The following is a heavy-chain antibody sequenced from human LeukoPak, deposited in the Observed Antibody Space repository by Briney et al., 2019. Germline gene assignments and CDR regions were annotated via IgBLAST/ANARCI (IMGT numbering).Heavy chain of an antibody. D-gene: IGHD6-19*01. Sequence: PSQTLSLTCTVSGGSISSYYWSWIRQPPGKGLEWIGYIYYSGSTSYNPSLKSRVTISVDSSKNQFSLKMNSVTAADTAVYYCARDLGYSSGWYDYWGQGTLVTVSS. CDR3: ARDLGYSSGWYDY. CDR1: GGSISSYY. V-gene: IGHV4-59*01. J-gene: IGHJ4*02. CDR2: IYYSGST.